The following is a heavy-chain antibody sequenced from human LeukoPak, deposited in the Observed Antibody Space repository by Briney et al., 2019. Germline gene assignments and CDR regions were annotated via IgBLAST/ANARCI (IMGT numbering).Heavy chain of an antibody. Sequence: GPSVNVSCKASGGRFSSYAISWVRQAPGQGLEWMGGIITIFGTGNYAQKVQGRLTITTDESTSTAYKELSSLRSEATAVYYCARGRPGDYYYYMDVWGKGTTVTVSS. J-gene: IGHJ6*03. CDR1: GGRFSSYA. CDR3: ARGRPGDYYYYMDV. V-gene: IGHV1-69*05. CDR2: IITIFGTG.